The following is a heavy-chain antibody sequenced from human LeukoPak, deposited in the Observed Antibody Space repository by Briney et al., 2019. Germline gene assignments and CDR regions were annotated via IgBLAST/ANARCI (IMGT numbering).Heavy chain of an antibody. D-gene: IGHD3-3*01. CDR1: GGSFSGYY. CDR3: ARSTIFGVAHLGFDP. J-gene: IGHJ5*02. V-gene: IGHV4-34*01. CDR2: INHSGST. Sequence: PSETLSLTCAAYGGSFSGYYWSWIRQPPGKGLEWIGGINHSGSTNYNPSLKSRVTISVDTSKNQFSLKLSSVTAADTAVYYCARSTIFGVAHLGFDPWGQGTLVTVSS.